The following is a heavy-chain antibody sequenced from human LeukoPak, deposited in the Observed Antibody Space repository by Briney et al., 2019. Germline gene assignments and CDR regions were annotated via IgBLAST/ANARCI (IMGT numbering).Heavy chain of an antibody. CDR2: IYYSGST. V-gene: IGHV4-59*08. Sequence: SETLSLTCTVSGGSITNYYWTWIRQPPGKGLEWIGYIYYSGSTNYNPSLKSRVTISVDTSKNQFSLKLSSVTAADTAVYYCARGDSSGYYLPFDYWGQGTLVTVPS. J-gene: IGHJ4*02. D-gene: IGHD3-22*01. CDR1: GGSITNYY. CDR3: ARGDSSGYYLPFDY.